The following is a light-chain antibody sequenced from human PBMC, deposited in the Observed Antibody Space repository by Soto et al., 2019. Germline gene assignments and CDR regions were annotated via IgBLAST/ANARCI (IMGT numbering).Light chain of an antibody. V-gene: IGLV2-14*01. CDR3: SSYTSSSTDV. CDR2: EVS. J-gene: IGLJ1*01. Sequence: QSALTQPASVSGSPGQSITISCTGTSSDVGGYNYVSWYQQHPGKATKLMIYEVSNRPSGVSNRFSGSKSGNTASLTISGLQAEDEADYDCSSYTSSSTDVVGTGTKVTVL. CDR1: SSDVGGYNY.